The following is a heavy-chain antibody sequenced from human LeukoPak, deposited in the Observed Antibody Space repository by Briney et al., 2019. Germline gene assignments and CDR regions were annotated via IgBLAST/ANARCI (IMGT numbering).Heavy chain of an antibody. V-gene: IGHV4-59*01. J-gene: IGHJ5*01. CDR1: GDSITNYY. CDR3: ARGGRRYSSGWYDS. CDR2: TYYSGST. Sequence: PSETLSLTCTVSGDSITNYYWSWIRQPPGKGLEWIGFTYYSGSTNYNPSLKSRVTISVDTSKNQFALKLSSVTAADTAMYYCARGGRRYSSGWYDSWSQGTLVTVSS. D-gene: IGHD6-19*01.